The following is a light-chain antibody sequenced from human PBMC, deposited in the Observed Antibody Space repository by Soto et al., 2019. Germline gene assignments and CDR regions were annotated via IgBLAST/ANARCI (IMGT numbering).Light chain of an antibody. V-gene: IGKV1-5*03. CDR2: KAS. Sequence: DIQMTQSPSTLSASVGDRVTITCRASQSISSWLAWYQQKPGKAPKLLIYKASSLESGVPSRFSGSESGTEFTLTNSSLQPDDFATYYCQQYNSISKTFGQGTKVEIK. CDR3: QQYNSISKT. CDR1: QSISSW. J-gene: IGKJ1*01.